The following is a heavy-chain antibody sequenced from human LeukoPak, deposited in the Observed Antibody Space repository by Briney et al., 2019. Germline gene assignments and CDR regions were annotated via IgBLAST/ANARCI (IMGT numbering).Heavy chain of an antibody. Sequence: SVKVSCKASGGTFSSYAISWVRQAPGQGLEWMGGIISIFGTANYAQKFQGRVTITADESTSTAYMELSSLRSEDTAVYYCARSHSSPTDDAFDIWGQGTMVTVSS. D-gene: IGHD6-13*01. CDR3: ARSHSSPTDDAFDI. J-gene: IGHJ3*02. V-gene: IGHV1-69*01. CDR1: GGTFSSYA. CDR2: IISIFGTA.